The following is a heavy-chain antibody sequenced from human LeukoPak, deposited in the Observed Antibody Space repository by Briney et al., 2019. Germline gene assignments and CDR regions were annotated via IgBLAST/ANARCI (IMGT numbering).Heavy chain of an antibody. J-gene: IGHJ4*02. CDR3: ARDRGYSGYDWFFDY. D-gene: IGHD5-12*01. V-gene: IGHV3-33*01. CDR1: GFSFSSYA. CDR2: IWYDGGNK. Sequence: GGSLRLSCAASGFSFSSYAMHWVRQAPGKGLEWVAVIWYDGGNKYYADSVKGRFTISRDNSKNTLYLQMNSLRAEDTAVYYCARDRGYSGYDWFFDYWGQGTLVTVSS.